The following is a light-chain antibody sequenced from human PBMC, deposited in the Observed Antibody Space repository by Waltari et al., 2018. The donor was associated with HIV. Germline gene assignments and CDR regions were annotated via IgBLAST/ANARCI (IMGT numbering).Light chain of an antibody. V-gene: IGLV2-14*01. CDR1: SSDVGGYNY. CDR3: RSYRSSSTLEV. Sequence: QSALTQPASVSGSPGQSITISCTGTSSDVGGYNYVSWYQQHPGKAPKLMIYEVSNRPSGVSNRFSGSKSGNTASLTISGLQAEDEADYYCRSYRSSSTLEVFGTGTKVTVL. CDR2: EVS. J-gene: IGLJ1*01.